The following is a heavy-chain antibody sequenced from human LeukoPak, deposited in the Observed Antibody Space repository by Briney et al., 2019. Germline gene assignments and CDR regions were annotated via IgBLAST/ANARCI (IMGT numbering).Heavy chain of an antibody. V-gene: IGHV3-66*01. J-gene: IGHJ4*02. Sequence: GGSLRLSCAASGFTVSSNYMSWVRQAPGKGLEWVSVIYSGGSTYYADSVKGRFTISRDNSKNTLYLQMNSLRAEDTAVYYCARVAGYCSGGSCDDDYFDYWGQGTLVTVSS. CDR2: IYSGGST. D-gene: IGHD2-15*01. CDR1: GFTVSSNY. CDR3: ARVAGYCSGGSCDDDYFDY.